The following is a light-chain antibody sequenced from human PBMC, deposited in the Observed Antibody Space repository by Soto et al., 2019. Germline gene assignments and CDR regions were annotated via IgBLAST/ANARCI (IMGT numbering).Light chain of an antibody. CDR1: QSVSTS. J-gene: IGKJ5*01. CDR2: EAS. Sequence: ENVLTQSPASLSLSPGERATLSCRASQSVSTSLAWYQQKPGQAPRLLIHEASNRATGIPARFSVSGSGTDFTLTISSLEPEDSAVYYCQQRSNWPRITFGQGTRREIK. CDR3: QQRSNWPRIT. V-gene: IGKV3-11*01.